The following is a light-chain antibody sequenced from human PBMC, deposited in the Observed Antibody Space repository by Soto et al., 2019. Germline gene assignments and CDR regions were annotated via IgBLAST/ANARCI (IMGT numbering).Light chain of an antibody. CDR1: QSVSSSY. J-gene: IGKJ4*01. V-gene: IGKV3-20*01. CDR2: GAS. CDR3: QQYGSSPFT. Sequence: TQSPATLSVSPGDSATLSCRGSQSVSSSYLAWYQQKPGQAPRLLIYGASSRATGIPDRFSGSGSGTDSTLAISRLEPDDFALYYCQQYGSSPFTFGGGTKVDIK.